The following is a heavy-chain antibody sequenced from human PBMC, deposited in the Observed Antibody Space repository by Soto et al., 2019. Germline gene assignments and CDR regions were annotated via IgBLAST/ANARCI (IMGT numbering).Heavy chain of an antibody. V-gene: IGHV4-59*01. CDR1: GGCINSYY. J-gene: IGHJ6*03. CDR2: IYYSGST. CDR3: ARAYGDYYYYYMDV. D-gene: IGHD4-17*01. Sequence: SQTPSLTSTVSGGCINSYYCTCIRQPPGKGLEWIGYIYYSGSTNYNPSLKSRVTISVDTSKNQFSLKLSSVTAADTAVYYCARAYGDYYYYYMDVWGKGTTVT.